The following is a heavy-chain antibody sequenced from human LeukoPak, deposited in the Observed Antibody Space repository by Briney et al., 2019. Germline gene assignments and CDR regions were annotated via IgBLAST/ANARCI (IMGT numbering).Heavy chain of an antibody. CDR1: GYTFTSYD. V-gene: IGHV1-8*01. CDR3: ARGFNYDFWSGYYSGVDY. D-gene: IGHD3-3*01. CDR2: MNPNSGNT. J-gene: IGHJ4*02. Sequence: GASVKVSCTASGYTFTSYDINWVRQATGQGLEWMGWMNPNSGNTGYAQKFQGRVTMTRNTSISTAYMELSSLRSEDTAVYYCARGFNYDFWSGYYSGVDYWGQGTLVTVSS.